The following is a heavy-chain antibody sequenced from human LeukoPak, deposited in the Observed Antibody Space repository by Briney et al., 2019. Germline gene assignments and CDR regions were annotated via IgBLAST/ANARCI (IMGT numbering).Heavy chain of an antibody. J-gene: IGHJ4*02. Sequence: SETLSLTCAVSGGSISSGGYSWSWIRQPPGKGLEWIGYIYYSGSTNYNPSLKSRVTISVDTSKNQFSLKLSSVTAADTAVYYCARDSPLWFGELFSEPYYFDYWGQGTLVTVSS. CDR1: GGSISSGGYS. CDR2: IYYSGST. CDR3: ARDSPLWFGELFSEPYYFDY. D-gene: IGHD3-10*01. V-gene: IGHV4-61*08.